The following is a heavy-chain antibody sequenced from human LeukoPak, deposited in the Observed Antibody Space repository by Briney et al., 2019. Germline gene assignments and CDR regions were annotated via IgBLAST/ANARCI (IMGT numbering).Heavy chain of an antibody. CDR3: ARTTAGTYYYYMDV. V-gene: IGHV1-8*01. D-gene: IGHD1/OR15-1a*01. J-gene: IGHJ6*03. CDR2: MNPNSGNT. Sequence: ASVKVSCKASGYTFTSYDINWVRQATGQGLEWMGWMNPNSGNTGYAQKFQGRVTMTRNTYISTAYMELSSLRSEDTAVYYCARTTAGTYYYYMDVWGKGTTVTVSS. CDR1: GYTFTSYD.